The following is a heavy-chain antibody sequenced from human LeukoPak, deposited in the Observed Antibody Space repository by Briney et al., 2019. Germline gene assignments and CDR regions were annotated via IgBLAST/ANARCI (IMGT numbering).Heavy chain of an antibody. CDR2: FDPEDGET. CDR3: ATDNRPATFGVVMFDY. CDR1: GYTLTELS. Sequence: ASVKVSCKVSGYTLTELSMHWVRQAPGKGLEWMGGFDPEDGETIYAQKFQGRVTMTEDTSTDTAYMELSSLRTEDTAVYYCATDNRPATFGVVMFDYWGQGTLVTVSS. J-gene: IGHJ4*02. D-gene: IGHD3-3*01. V-gene: IGHV1-24*01.